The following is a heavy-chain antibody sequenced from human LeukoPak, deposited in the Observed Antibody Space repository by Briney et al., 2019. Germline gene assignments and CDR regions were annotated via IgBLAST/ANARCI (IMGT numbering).Heavy chain of an antibody. CDR1: GFTFSNYD. Sequence: PERSLRLSCAASGFTFSNYDMCWVRQAPGKGLEWVAIIWYDGSNKYYADSVKGRFTISRDKSENTVYLQMSSLRAEDTAVYYCARAGRGLAASDWGQGTLVTVSS. CDR3: ARAGRGLAASD. CDR2: IWYDGSNK. D-gene: IGHD3/OR15-3a*01. J-gene: IGHJ4*02. V-gene: IGHV3-33*07.